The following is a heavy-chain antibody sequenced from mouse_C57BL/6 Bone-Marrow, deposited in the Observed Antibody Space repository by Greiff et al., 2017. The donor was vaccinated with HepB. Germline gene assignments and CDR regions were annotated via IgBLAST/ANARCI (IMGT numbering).Heavy chain of an antibody. Sequence: VKLMESGAELVMPGASVKLSCKASGYTFTSYWMHWVKQRPGQGLEWIGEIDPSDSYTNYNQKFKGKSTLTVDKSSSTAYMQLSSLTSEDSAVYYCARSAITRFAYWGQGTLVTVSA. CDR3: ARSAITRFAY. J-gene: IGHJ3*01. CDR1: GYTFTSYW. V-gene: IGHV1-69*01. D-gene: IGHD2-4*01. CDR2: IDPSDSYT.